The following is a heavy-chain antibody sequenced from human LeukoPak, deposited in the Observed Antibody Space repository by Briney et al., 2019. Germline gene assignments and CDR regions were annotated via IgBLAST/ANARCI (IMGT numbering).Heavy chain of an antibody. D-gene: IGHD6-19*01. J-gene: IGHJ5*02. V-gene: IGHV7-4-1*02. CDR1: GYTFTSYA. CDR3: ARWVAVAVKRGFDP. Sequence: GASVKVSCKASGYTFTSYAMNWVRQAPGQGLEWMGWINTNTGNPTYAQGFTGRFVFSLDTSVSTAYLQISSLKAEDTAVYYCARWVAVAVKRGFDPWGQGTLVTVSS. CDR2: INTNTGNP.